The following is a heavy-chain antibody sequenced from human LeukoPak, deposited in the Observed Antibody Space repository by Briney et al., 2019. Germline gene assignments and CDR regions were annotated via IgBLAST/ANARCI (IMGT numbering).Heavy chain of an antibody. CDR2: IYTSGST. Sequence: KPSETLSLPCTDSGGSISSYYWSWIRQPAGKGLEGIGRIYTSGSTNYNPSLKSRVTMSVDTSKNQFSLKLSSVTAADTAVYYYARDEYQPYYYYYMDVWGKGTTVTVSS. D-gene: IGHD2-2*01. V-gene: IGHV4-4*07. CDR3: ARDEYQPYYYYYMDV. J-gene: IGHJ6*03. CDR1: GGSISSYY.